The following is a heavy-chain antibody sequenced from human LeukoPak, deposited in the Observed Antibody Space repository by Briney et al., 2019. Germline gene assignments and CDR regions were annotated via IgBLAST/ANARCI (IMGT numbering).Heavy chain of an antibody. V-gene: IGHV1-8*01. CDR1: GYTFTSYD. CDR3: ARGGWYPHFDS. D-gene: IGHD2-15*01. J-gene: IGHJ4*02. CDR2: MNPNSGNT. Sequence: ASVKVSCKASGYTFTSYDINWVRQAAGQGLEWMGWMNPNSGNTGYVQKFQDRVTITRYTSISTAYMELSSLTSEDTAVYYCARGGWYPHFDSWGQGTLVTVSS.